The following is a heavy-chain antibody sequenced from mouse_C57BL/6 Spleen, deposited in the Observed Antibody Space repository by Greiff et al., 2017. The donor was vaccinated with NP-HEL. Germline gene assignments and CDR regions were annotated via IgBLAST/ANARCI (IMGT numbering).Heavy chain of an antibody. CDR3: ANYYGSSYWFAY. D-gene: IGHD1-1*01. CDR2: IYHGSGST. V-gene: IGHV1-55*01. CDR1: GYTFTSYW. J-gene: IGHJ3*01. Sequence: VQLQQSGAELVKPGASVKMSCKASGYTFTSYWITWVKQRPGQGLEWIGDIYHGSGSTNYNEKFKSKATLTVDTSSSTAYMQLSSLTSEDSAVYYCANYYGSSYWFAYWGQGTLVTVSA.